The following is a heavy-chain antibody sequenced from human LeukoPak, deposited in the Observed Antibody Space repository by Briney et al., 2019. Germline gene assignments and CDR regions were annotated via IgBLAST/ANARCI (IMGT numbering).Heavy chain of an antibody. V-gene: IGHV3-23*01. CDR1: GFTFSNSA. Sequence: VGSLRLSCAASGFTFSNSAMSWVRQAPGKGLEWVSSISGSGDSTYYADSVKGRFTMSRDNSKNTLYLQMNSLRAEDTAVYYCAKDFWSGYYPHYWGQGTLVAVSS. D-gene: IGHD3-3*01. J-gene: IGHJ4*02. CDR2: ISGSGDST. CDR3: AKDFWSGYYPHY.